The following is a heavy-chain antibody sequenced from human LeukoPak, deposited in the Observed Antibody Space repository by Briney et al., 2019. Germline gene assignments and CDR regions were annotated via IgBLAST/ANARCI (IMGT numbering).Heavy chain of an antibody. J-gene: IGHJ3*02. V-gene: IGHV4-59*01. CDR1: SGSINSYY. D-gene: IGHD2-15*01. CDR2: IDYSGST. Sequence: SETLSLTCTVSSGSINSYYWSWIRQPPGKGLEWIGYIDYSGSTNYNPSLKSRVSISVDTSKNQFSLKLSSVTAADTAVYYCARDISGGGGFDIWGQGTMVTVSS. CDR3: ARDISGGGGFDI.